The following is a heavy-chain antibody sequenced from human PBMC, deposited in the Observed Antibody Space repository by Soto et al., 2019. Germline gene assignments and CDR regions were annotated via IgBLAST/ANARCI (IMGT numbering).Heavy chain of an antibody. D-gene: IGHD6-19*01. Sequence: EVSLVETGGGLIHPGGSLRLSCAASGFTVSGMFMNWVRQAPGKGLEWVSVIYPAGPTYYADSVKGRFTISRDNSKNTLFLQLNNLRAEDTAVYYRARDADSSGLHYWGQGILVTVSS. V-gene: IGHV3-53*02. J-gene: IGHJ4*02. CDR2: IYPAGPT. CDR3: ARDADSSGLHY. CDR1: GFTVSGMF.